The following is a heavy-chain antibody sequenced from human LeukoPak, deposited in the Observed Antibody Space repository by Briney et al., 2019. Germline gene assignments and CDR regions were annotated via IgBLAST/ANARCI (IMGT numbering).Heavy chain of an antibody. D-gene: IGHD6-19*01. Sequence: GGSLRLPCAASGFTFSTYWMHWVRQAPGKGLVWVSCINSDGSSPSYADSVKGRFTISRDNAKNTVYLQMNSLRAEDTAVYYCARWGSSGWYPMDVWGQGTTVTVS. J-gene: IGHJ6*02. CDR2: INSDGSSP. CDR1: GFTFSTYW. CDR3: ARWGSSGWYPMDV. V-gene: IGHV3-74*01.